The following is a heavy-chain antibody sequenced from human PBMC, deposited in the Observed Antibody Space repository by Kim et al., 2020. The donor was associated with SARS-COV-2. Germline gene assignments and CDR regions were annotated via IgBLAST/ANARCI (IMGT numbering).Heavy chain of an antibody. CDR1: GVTLVNYA. Sequence: GGSLRLSCAASGVTLVNYAMSWVRQAPGKGPEWVSAISTDGYDKFYADSVKGRFTISRDNSKNTLSVQMNSLRAEDTAIYYCTKRDSGNSWNPDNLWGQGTPVTVSS. V-gene: IGHV3-23*01. CDR3: TKRDSGNSWNPDNL. D-gene: IGHD3-3*01. J-gene: IGHJ5*02. CDR2: ISTDGYDK.